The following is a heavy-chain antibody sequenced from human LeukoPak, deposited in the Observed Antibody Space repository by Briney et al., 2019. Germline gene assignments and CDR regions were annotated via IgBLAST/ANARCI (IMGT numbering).Heavy chain of an antibody. D-gene: IGHD2-2*01. CDR2: ISWNSGSI. V-gene: IGHV3-9*01. Sequence: QPGRSLRLSCAASGFTFDDYAMHWVRQAPGKGLEWVSGISWNSGSIGYADSVKGRFTISRDNAKNSLYLQMNSLRAEDTAVYYCARVDCSSTSCYYGDYVHFDYWGQGTLVTVSS. J-gene: IGHJ4*02. CDR3: ARVDCSSTSCYYGDYVHFDY. CDR1: GFTFDDYA.